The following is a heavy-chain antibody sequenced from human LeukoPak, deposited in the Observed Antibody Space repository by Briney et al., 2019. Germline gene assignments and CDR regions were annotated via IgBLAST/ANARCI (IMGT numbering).Heavy chain of an antibody. V-gene: IGHV4-30-4*01. CDR1: GGSISSGDYY. D-gene: IGHD5-18*01. CDR2: IYYSGST. Sequence: PSQTLSLTCTVSGGSISSGDYYWSWLRQPPGKGLEWIGYIYYSGSTYYNPSLKSRITISVDTSKNQFSLKVSSVTAADTAVYYCAREKGYGRYAMDVWGQGTTVTVSS. CDR3: AREKGYGRYAMDV. J-gene: IGHJ6*02.